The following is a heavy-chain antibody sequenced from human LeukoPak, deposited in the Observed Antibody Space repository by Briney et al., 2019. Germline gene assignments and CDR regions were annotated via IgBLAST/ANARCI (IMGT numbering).Heavy chain of an antibody. CDR3: VKSGGYGLIDY. CDR1: GVSISGSYYY. CDR2: IYYSGST. V-gene: IGHV4-39*01. J-gene: IGHJ4*02. D-gene: IGHD1-26*01. Sequence: SETLSLTCAVSGVSISGSYYYWGWIRQPPGKGLEWIGNIYYSGSTYYNASLQSRVTISIDTSKNQFSLRLNSVTDADTAMYFCVKSGGYGLIDYWGQGTLVTVSS.